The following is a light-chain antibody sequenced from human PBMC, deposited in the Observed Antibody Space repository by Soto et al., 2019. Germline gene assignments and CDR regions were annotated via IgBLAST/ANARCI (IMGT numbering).Light chain of an antibody. CDR2: GAS. J-gene: IGKJ2*01. CDR1: QSITRD. V-gene: IGKV3-15*01. CDR3: QQYNIWPPYT. Sequence: EIVMTQSPATLSVSPGERATLSCRASQSITRDLAWYQQKPGQAPRLLIYGASHRATGIPARFSGSGSGTEFTLTISSLQSEDFAVYYCQQYNIWPPYTFGQGTKVDIK.